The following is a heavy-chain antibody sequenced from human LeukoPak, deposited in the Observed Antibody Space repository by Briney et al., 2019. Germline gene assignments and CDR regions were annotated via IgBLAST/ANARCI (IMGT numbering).Heavy chain of an antibody. J-gene: IGHJ6*03. CDR1: GDSISSYY. CDR3: ARQTVRGVIITYYYMDV. D-gene: IGHD3-10*01. CDR2: INHSGST. V-gene: IGHV4-34*01. Sequence: SETLSLTCTVSGDSISSYYWTWIRQPPGKGLEWIGEINHSGSTNYNPSLKSRVTISVDTSKNQFSLKLSSVTAADTAVYYCARQTVRGVIITYYYMDVWGKGTTVTISS.